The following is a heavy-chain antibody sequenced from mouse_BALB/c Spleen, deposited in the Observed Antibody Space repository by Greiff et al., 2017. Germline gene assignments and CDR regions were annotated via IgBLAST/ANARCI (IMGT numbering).Heavy chain of an antibody. Sequence: QVQLQQSGAELAKPGASVKMSCKASGYTFTSYWVHWVKQRPGQGLEWIGYINPSTGYTEYNQKFKDKATLTADKSSSTAYMQLSSLTSEDSAVYYCARSTMITTWFAYWGQGTLVTVSA. CDR2: INPSTGYT. CDR3: ARSTMITTWFAY. J-gene: IGHJ3*01. D-gene: IGHD2-4*01. CDR1: GYTFTSYW. V-gene: IGHV1-7*01.